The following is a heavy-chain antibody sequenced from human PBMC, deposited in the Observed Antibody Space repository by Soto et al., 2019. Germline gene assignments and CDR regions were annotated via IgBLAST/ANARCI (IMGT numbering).Heavy chain of an antibody. J-gene: IGHJ6*02. CDR2: INPKSGGT. D-gene: IGHD2-8*01. CDR3: ARGDSTDCSNGVCSFFYNHDMDV. Sequence: GASVKVSCKASGYSFTDYHIHWVRQAPGQGLEWLGRINPKSGGTSTAQKFQGGVTMTTDTSLSTASMELTRLTSDDTAIYYCARGDSTDCSNGVCSFFYNHDMDVWGQGTTVTVSS. CDR1: GYSFTDYH. V-gene: IGHV1-2*06.